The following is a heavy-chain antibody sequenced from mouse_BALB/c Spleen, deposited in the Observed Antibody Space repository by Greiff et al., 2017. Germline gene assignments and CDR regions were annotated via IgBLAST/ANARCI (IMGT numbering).Heavy chain of an antibody. V-gene: IGHV3-2*02. Sequence: EVKVEESGPGLVKPSQSLSLTCTVTGYSITSDYAWNWIRQFPGNKLEWMGYISYSGSTSYNPSLKSRISITRDTSKNQFFLQLNSVTTEDTATYYCARSAYGSSGGYFDVWGAGTTVTVSS. CDR2: ISYSGST. CDR3: ARSAYGSSGGYFDV. J-gene: IGHJ1*01. D-gene: IGHD1-1*01. CDR1: GYSITSDYA.